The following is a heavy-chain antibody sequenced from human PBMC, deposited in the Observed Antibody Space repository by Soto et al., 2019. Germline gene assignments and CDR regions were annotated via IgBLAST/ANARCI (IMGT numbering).Heavy chain of an antibody. D-gene: IGHD4-17*01. V-gene: IGHV3-33*01. CDR1: GFTFSSYG. J-gene: IGHJ5*02. CDR2: IWYDGSNK. CDR3: VRDDPRVSLHFDP. Sequence: GGSLRLSCAASGFTFSSYGMHWVRQAPGKGLEWVAVIWYDGSNKYYADSVKGRFTISRDNSKNTLYLQMNSLRAEDTAVYYCVRDDPRVSLHFDPWGQGTLVTVSS.